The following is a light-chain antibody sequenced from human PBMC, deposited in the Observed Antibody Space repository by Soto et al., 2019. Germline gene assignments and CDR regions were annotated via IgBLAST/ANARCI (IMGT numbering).Light chain of an antibody. J-gene: IGKJ1*01. CDR3: QQYVSSPLT. Sequence: EIVLTQSPGTLSLSPGERATLSCRASEIFSSTYLAWYQQKPGQAPSLLIYDASTRATGILDRFSGSGSGTDFTLTISRLEPEDFAVYCCQQYVSSPLTFGQGTRVEIK. V-gene: IGKV3-20*01. CDR2: DAS. CDR1: EIFSSTY.